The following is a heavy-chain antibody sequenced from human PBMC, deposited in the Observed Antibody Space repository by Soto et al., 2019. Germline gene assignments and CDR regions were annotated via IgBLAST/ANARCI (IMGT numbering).Heavy chain of an antibody. CDR3: ARDPAAGGMDY. D-gene: IGHD6-13*01. J-gene: IGHJ4*02. Sequence: PGWSLRLACASSGFTFISYSMNWVRQAPGKGLEWVSSISTSSSYIYYADSVKGRFTISRDNAKNSLYLQMNSLRAEDTAVYYCARDPAAGGMDYWGQGTLVTVSS. CDR2: ISTSSSYI. V-gene: IGHV3-21*01. CDR1: GFTFISYS.